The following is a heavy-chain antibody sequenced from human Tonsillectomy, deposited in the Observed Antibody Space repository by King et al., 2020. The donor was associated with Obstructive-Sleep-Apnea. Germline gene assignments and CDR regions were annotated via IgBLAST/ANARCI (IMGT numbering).Heavy chain of an antibody. CDR1: GFTFDDYT. D-gene: IGHD2-15*01. V-gene: IGHV3-43*01. J-gene: IGHJ6*02. CDR3: AKDRYCSGGSCYALSDGMDV. CDR2: ISWDGGST. Sequence: VQLVESGGVVVQPGGSLRLSCVVSGFTFDDYTMHWVRQAPGKGLEGVSLISWDGGSTYYADSVKGRFTISRDNSKNSLYLQMNSLRTEDTALYYCAKDRYCSGGSCYALSDGMDVWGQGTTVTVSS.